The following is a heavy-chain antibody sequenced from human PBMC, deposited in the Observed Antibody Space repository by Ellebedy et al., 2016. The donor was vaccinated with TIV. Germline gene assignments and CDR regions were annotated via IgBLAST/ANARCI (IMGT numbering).Heavy chain of an antibody. CDR2: ISGSGGST. CDR1: GFIFSSSG. Sequence: GGSLRLSCAASGFIFSSSGMNWVRQAPGKGLEWVSAISGSGGSTYYTDSVKGRFTISRDNSKNTLYLQMNSLRADDTAVYYCAKDPRVTMVTGFDYWGQGTLVTVSS. D-gene: IGHD4-23*01. J-gene: IGHJ4*02. CDR3: AKDPRVTMVTGFDY. V-gene: IGHV3-23*01.